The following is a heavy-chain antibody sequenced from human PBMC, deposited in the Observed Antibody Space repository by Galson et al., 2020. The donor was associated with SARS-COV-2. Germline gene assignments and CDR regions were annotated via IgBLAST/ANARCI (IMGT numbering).Heavy chain of an antibody. CDR1: GGSISSGDYY. V-gene: IGHV4-30-4*01. CDR3: ARDRRTMIVVESVFDY. D-gene: IGHD3-22*01. J-gene: IGHJ4*02. Sequence: SETLSLTCTVSGGSISSGDYYWSWIRQPPGKGLEWIGYIYYSGSTYYNPSLKSRVTISVDTSKNQFSLKLSSVTAADTAVYYCARDRRTMIVVESVFDYWGQGTLVTVSS. CDR2: IYYSGST.